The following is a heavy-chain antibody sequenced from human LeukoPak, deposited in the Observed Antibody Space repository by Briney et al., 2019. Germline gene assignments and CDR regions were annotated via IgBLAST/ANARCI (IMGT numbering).Heavy chain of an antibody. CDR1: GFSFSSYG. Sequence: PGGSLRLSCAASGFSFSSYGMHWVRQAPGKGLEWVAVISYDGSNKYYADSVKGRFTISRDNSKNTLYLQMNSLRAEDTAVYYCAKDTRSGYLAFDIWGQGTMVTVSS. CDR2: ISYDGSNK. J-gene: IGHJ3*02. CDR3: AKDTRSGYLAFDI. D-gene: IGHD3-3*01. V-gene: IGHV3-30*18.